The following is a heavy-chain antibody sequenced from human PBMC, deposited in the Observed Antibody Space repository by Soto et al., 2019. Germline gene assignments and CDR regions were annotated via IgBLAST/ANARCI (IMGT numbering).Heavy chain of an antibody. CDR1: CGSISSGGYF. CDR2: IYYSGST. Sequence: SSGTPSPTCTVFCGSISSGGYFWGWIRQPPRKGLGWIGYIYYSGSTYYNPSLKSRVTISVDTSKNQFSLKLSSVTAADTAVYYCARDRGGYNNPPRAGDYYGMDVWGQGTTVTVSS. J-gene: IGHJ6*02. V-gene: IGHV4-30-4*02. D-gene: IGHD5-12*01. CDR3: ARDRGGYNNPPRAGDYYGMDV.